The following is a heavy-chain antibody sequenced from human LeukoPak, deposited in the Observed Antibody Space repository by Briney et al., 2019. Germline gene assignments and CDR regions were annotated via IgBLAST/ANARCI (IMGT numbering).Heavy chain of an antibody. D-gene: IGHD3-10*01. V-gene: IGHV3-23*01. Sequence: GGSLRLSCAASGFAFSSYAMSWVRQPPGKGLEWVSVISRRDDYTYYADSVKGRFTISRDNSKNTLYLQMNTLRAEDTAVYYCANDYRSGSFHDFWGQGTGVSVSS. CDR3: ANDYRSGSFHDF. CDR1: GFAFSSYA. CDR2: ISRRDDYT. J-gene: IGHJ4*02.